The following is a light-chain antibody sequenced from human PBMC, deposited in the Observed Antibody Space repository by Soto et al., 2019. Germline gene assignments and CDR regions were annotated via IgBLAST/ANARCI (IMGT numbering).Light chain of an antibody. V-gene: IGKV1-39*01. J-gene: IGKJ3*01. CDR3: QQSYRTPPFN. CDR2: EAS. Sequence: DIQMSQSPSPLSASVGDRVYITCRTSQSVNTFLNWYQAKPGKAPKLLIYEASNLGNGVPSRFSGSGSGTDFTLTISSLQPEASATYYCQQSYRTPPFNFGPGTRVHI. CDR1: QSVNTF.